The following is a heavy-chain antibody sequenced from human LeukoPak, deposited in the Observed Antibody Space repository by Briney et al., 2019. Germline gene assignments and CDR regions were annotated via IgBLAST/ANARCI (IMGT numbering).Heavy chain of an antibody. CDR3: ARGLEGSSGYYLVGDY. D-gene: IGHD3-22*01. J-gene: IGHJ4*02. CDR2: IHYSGNT. CDR1: GGSISSSY. V-gene: IGHV4-59*01. Sequence: PSETLSLTCTVSGGSISSSYWSWIRQPPGKGLDWIGYIHYSGNTNYNPSLKSRVTISVDTSKNQFSLKLSSVTAADTAVYYCARGLEGSSGYYLVGDYWGQGTLITVSS.